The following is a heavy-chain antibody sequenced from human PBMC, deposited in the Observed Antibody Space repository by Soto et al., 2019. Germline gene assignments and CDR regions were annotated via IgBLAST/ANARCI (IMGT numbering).Heavy chain of an antibody. D-gene: IGHD3-10*01. CDR2: IIPIFGTA. J-gene: IGHJ3*02. CDR1: GGTFSSYA. V-gene: IGHV1-69*13. CDR3: ASRTKSTWFGELTAAFDI. Sequence: GASVKVSCKASGGTFSSYAISWVRQAPGQGLEWMGGIIPIFGTANYAQKFQGRVTITADESTSTAYMELSSLRSEDTAVYYCASRTKSTWFGELTAAFDIWGQGTMVTVSS.